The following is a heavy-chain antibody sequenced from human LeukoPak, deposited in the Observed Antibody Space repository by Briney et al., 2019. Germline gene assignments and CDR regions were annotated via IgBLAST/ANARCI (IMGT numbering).Heavy chain of an antibody. V-gene: IGHV1-2*02. Sequence: ASVKVSCKASGYTFTGYYMHWLRQAPGQGIERMGWINPNSDGTNYAQKFQVSVTMTRDTSISTAYMELSSLRSDDTAVYYCARDGNFDYWGQGTLVTVSS. D-gene: IGHD1-1*01. J-gene: IGHJ4*02. CDR2: INPNSDGT. CDR1: GYTFTGYY. CDR3: ARDGNFDY.